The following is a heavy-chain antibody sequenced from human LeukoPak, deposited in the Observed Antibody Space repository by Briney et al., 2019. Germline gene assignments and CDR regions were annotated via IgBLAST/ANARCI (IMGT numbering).Heavy chain of an antibody. CDR1: AFTFSSYG. Sequence: PGGSLRLSCAASAFTFSSYGMNWVRRAPGKGLEWVSYISSSGSSIYYADSVKGRFTISRDNAENSLYLQMNSLRAEDTAVYYCARVRSSTDFDYWGQGTLVTVSS. CDR3: ARVRSSTDFDY. J-gene: IGHJ4*02. D-gene: IGHD6-13*01. V-gene: IGHV3-48*03. CDR2: ISSSGSSI.